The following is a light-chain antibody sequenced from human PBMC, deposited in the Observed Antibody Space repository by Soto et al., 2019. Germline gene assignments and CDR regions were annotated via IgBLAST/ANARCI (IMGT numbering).Light chain of an antibody. CDR3: QQYNDWPRT. Sequence: EIVMTQPPATLSMPPGERATLSCRASQRVSSQLARSQQKPGQAPRYLIYGASTRATGIPARFSGSGSGTEFILTISSLQSEDFAVYYCQQYNDWPRTFGGGTKVDIK. CDR2: GAS. V-gene: IGKV3-15*01. CDR1: QRVSSQ. J-gene: IGKJ4*01.